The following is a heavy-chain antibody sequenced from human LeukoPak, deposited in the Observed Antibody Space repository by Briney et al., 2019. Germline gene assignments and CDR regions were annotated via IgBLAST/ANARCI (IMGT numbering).Heavy chain of an antibody. CDR1: GYTFTGYY. D-gene: IGHD3-16*02. J-gene: IGHJ4*02. Sequence: ASVKVSCKASGYTFTGYYMHWVRQAPGQGLEWMGWINPNSGGTNYAQKLQGRVTMTTDTSTSTAYMELRSLRSDDTAVYYCARAAVYIWGSYRHPFDYWGQGTLVTVSS. V-gene: IGHV1-2*02. CDR2: INPNSGGT. CDR3: ARAAVYIWGSYRHPFDY.